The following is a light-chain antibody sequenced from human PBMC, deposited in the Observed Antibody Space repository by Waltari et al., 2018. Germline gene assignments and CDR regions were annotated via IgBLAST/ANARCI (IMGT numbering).Light chain of an antibody. CDR3: QHYSSSVT. V-gene: IGKV3-20*01. Sequence: EIVLTQSPGTLSLSPGERATLSCRASQGLSSSSLAWYQQKSGQAPRLLIYGASSRATRIPDRFSGSGSGTDFTLTISRLEPEDFAVYYCQHYSSSVTFGGGTKVEIK. J-gene: IGKJ4*01. CDR2: GAS. CDR1: QGLSSSS.